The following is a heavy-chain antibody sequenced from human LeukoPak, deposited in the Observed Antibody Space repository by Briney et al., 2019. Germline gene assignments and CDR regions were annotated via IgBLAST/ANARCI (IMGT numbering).Heavy chain of an antibody. J-gene: IGHJ3*02. CDR3: ARDRYCSGGTCYLDAFDI. Sequence: SETLSLTCAVSGDSLSSSNWWSWVRQAPGKGLEWIGETYHSGITNYNPSLKSRLTISVDKSKNQFSLNLSSVTAADTAVYFCARDRYCSGGTCYLDAFDIWGQGTMVTVS. CDR2: TYHSGIT. CDR1: GDSLSSSNW. V-gene: IGHV4-4*02. D-gene: IGHD2-15*01.